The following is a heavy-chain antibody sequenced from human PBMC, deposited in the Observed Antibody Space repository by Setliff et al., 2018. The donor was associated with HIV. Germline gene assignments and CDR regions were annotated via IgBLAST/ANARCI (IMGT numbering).Heavy chain of an antibody. J-gene: IGHJ4*02. V-gene: IGHV3-23*01. CDR1: GFTFSEHA. CDR2: VSANGRVP. Sequence: GGSLRLSCTASGFTFSEHALSWVRQAPGGGLEWVSGVSANGRVPYYADSVKGRFVISRDNSKNTLYLQMNSLRAEDTALYHCASSGSYYVPYFNSWGQGTQVTVSS. D-gene: IGHD1-26*01. CDR3: ASSGSYYVPYFNS.